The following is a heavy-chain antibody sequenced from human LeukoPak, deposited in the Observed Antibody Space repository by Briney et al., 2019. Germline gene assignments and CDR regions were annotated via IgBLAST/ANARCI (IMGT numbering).Heavy chain of an antibody. CDR2: LRGNGDA. Sequence: PGGSLRLSCVASGFTFSSYAMNWVRETPARGLEGVSSLRGNGDAFYSDSVKGRFPIYRDESRNKVYLQLNKLRVEDTAIYYCAKASWVSTADEVLWGQGTVVTVSS. V-gene: IGHV3-23*01. CDR3: AKASWVSTADEVL. CDR1: GFTFSSYA. J-gene: IGHJ4*02. D-gene: IGHD3-16*01.